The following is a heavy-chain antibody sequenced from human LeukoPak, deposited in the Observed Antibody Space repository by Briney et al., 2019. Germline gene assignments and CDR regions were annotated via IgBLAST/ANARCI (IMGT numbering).Heavy chain of an antibody. CDR3: AREGNCSSTSCYGSSRVWFDP. CDR2: ISAYNGNT. Sequence: GASVKVSCKASGYTFTSYGISWVRQAPGQGLEWMGWISAYNGNTNYAQKLQGRVTMTTDTSTSTAYMELSSLRSEDTAVYYCAREGNCSSTSCYGSSRVWFDPWGQGTLVTVSS. CDR1: GYTFTSYG. J-gene: IGHJ5*02. V-gene: IGHV1-18*01. D-gene: IGHD2-2*01.